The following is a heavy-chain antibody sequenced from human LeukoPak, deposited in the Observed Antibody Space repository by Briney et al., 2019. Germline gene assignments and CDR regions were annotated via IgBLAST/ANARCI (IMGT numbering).Heavy chain of an antibody. J-gene: IGHJ4*02. CDR2: ITGSGAST. CDR3: AKRSSISSGYFDF. Sequence: GGSLRLSCAASGFTVSSNYMTWVRQAPGKGLEWVSAITGSGASTNYADSVKGRFTISRDNSKNTIYLQMSTLRAEDTAIYYCAKRSSISSGYFDFWGRGTLVTVSS. D-gene: IGHD3-22*01. V-gene: IGHV3-23*01. CDR1: GFTVSSNY.